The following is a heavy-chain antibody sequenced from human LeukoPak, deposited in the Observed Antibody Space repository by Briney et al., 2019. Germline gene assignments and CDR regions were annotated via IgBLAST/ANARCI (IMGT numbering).Heavy chain of an antibody. V-gene: IGHV4-30-2*01. J-gene: IGHJ4*02. D-gene: IGHD3-10*01. CDR1: GGSISSGGYY. CDR2: IYHSGST. Sequence: PSQTLSLTCTVSGGSISSGGYYWSWIRQPPGKGLEWIGYIYHSGSTYYNPSLKSRVTISVDRSKNQFSLKLSSVTAADTAVYYCASERSYGSGSYYIDYWGQGTLVTVSS. CDR3: ASERSYGSGSYYIDY.